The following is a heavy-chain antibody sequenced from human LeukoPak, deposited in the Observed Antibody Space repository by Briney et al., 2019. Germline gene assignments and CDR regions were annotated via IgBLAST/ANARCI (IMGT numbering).Heavy chain of an antibody. CDR3: ARDKVVVVVAATRGYYYYGMDV. CDR2: IYYSGST. J-gene: IGHJ6*02. D-gene: IGHD2-15*01. V-gene: IGHV4-59*01. Sequence: SSETLSLTCTVSGGSISSYYWSWIRQPPGKGLEWIGYIYYSGSTNYNPSLKSRVTISVDTSQNQFSLKLSSVTAADTAVYYCARDKVVVVVAATRGYYYYGMDVWGQGTTVTVSS. CDR1: GGSISSYY.